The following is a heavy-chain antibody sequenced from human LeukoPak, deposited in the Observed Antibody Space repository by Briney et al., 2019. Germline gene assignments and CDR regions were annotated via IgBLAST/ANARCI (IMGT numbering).Heavy chain of an antibody. J-gene: IGHJ4*02. CDR2: IIPIFGTA. V-gene: IGHV1-69*05. CDR3: ARDPEDSGDY. D-gene: IGHD1-26*01. CDR1: GGTFSSYA. Sequence: GASGKVSCKASGGTFSSYAISWVRQAPGQGLEGMGRIIPIFGTANYAQKFQGRVTITTDESTSTAYMELSSLRSEDTAVYYCARDPEDSGDYWGQGTLVTVSS.